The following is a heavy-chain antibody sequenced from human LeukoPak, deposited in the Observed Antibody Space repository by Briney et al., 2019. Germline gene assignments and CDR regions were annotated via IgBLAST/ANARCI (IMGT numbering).Heavy chain of an antibody. D-gene: IGHD4-17*01. CDR2: IYTSGST. CDR3: ARSDYGDYDLLTWFDP. V-gene: IGHV4-4*07. CDR1: GGSINNYY. Sequence: SETLSLTCLVSGGSINNYYWNWIRQPAGQGLEWIGRIYTSGSTNYNPPLKSRVTMSVDTSKNQFSLKLRSVTAADTAVYYCARSDYGDYDLLTWFDPWGQGTLVTVSS. J-gene: IGHJ5*02.